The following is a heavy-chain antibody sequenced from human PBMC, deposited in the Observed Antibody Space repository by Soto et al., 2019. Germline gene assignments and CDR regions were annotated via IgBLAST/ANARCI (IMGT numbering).Heavy chain of an antibody. CDR1: GFTFSDYA. J-gene: IGHJ4*02. Sequence: VQLVESGGGVVQPGRSLRLSCAASGFTFSDYAMHWVREAPGKGLEWVAVVSHDGRNTHYADSVKGRFTISRDSSKDTVSLEMTSLRAEDTAVYYCAKGGRQWLVTSDFNYWGQGALVTVSS. CDR2: VSHDGRNT. CDR3: AKGGRQWLVTSDFNY. V-gene: IGHV3-30*18. D-gene: IGHD6-19*01.